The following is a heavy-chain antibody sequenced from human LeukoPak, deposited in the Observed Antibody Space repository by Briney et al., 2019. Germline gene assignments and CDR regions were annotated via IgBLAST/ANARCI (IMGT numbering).Heavy chain of an antibody. CDR2: ISAHKGNT. V-gene: IGHV1-18*01. J-gene: IGHJ5*01. Sequence: GASVKVSCKASRYTFTRYGISWVRQAPGQGLEWMGWISAHKGNTNDEQKFQGRVSITTDTSTSTAYMELRSLRSDDTAVYYCARGYYDILTGYYRGSWFDSWGQGTLVTVSS. CDR1: RYTFTRYG. CDR3: ARGYYDILTGYYRGSWFDS. D-gene: IGHD3-9*01.